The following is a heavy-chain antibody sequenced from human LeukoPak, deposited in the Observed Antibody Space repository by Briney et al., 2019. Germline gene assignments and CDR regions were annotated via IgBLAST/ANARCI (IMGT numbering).Heavy chain of an antibody. Sequence: GGSLRLSCAASGFTFDDYAMHWVRQAPGKGLEWVSGISWNSGSIGYADSVKGRFTISRDNAKNSLYLQMNSLRAEDTAVYYCARSYSSSWSWSDWFDPWGQGTLVTVSS. D-gene: IGHD6-13*01. CDR2: ISWNSGSI. J-gene: IGHJ5*02. V-gene: IGHV3-9*01. CDR3: ARSYSSSWSWSDWFDP. CDR1: GFTFDDYA.